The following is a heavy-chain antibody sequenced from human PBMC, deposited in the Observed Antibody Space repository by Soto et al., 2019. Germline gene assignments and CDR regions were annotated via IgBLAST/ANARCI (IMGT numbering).Heavy chain of an antibody. CDR3: ARDIAGFLEWLPTDYYYYGMAV. J-gene: IGHJ6*02. V-gene: IGHV1-18*01. Sequence: ASVKVSCKASGYTFTSYGISWVRQAPGQGLEWMGWISAYNGNTNYAQKLQGRVTMTTDTSTSTAYMELRSLRSDDTAVYYCARDIAGFLEWLPTDYYYYGMAVWGQGTTVTVYS. CDR1: GYTFTSYG. CDR2: ISAYNGNT. D-gene: IGHD3-3*01.